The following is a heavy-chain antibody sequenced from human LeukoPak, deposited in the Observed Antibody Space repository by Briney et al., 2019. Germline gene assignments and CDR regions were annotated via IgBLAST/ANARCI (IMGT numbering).Heavy chain of an antibody. Sequence: GGSLRLSCAASGFTFSSCGMHWVRQAPGKGLEWVAVIWYDGSNKYYADSVKGRFTISRDNSKNTLYLQMNSLRAEDTAVYYCARDGHYYDSSGYYGFDYWGQGSLVTVSS. CDR1: GFTFSSCG. V-gene: IGHV3-33*01. J-gene: IGHJ4*02. D-gene: IGHD3-22*01. CDR3: ARDGHYYDSSGYYGFDY. CDR2: IWYDGSNK.